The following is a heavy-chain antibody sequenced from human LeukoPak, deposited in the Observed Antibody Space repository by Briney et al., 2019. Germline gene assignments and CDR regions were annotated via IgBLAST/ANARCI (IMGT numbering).Heavy chain of an antibody. V-gene: IGHV3-30*18. CDR2: ILYDGSKK. D-gene: IGHD3-22*01. CDR3: AKERGGYYSDFDY. CDR1: GFNLSSYA. J-gene: IGHJ4*02. Sequence: PGRSLRLSCAVSGFNLSSYAMHWVRQAPGKGLEWVAVILYDGSKKYYADSVKGRSTISRDNSKNTLYLQMNSLRAEDTAVYYCAKERGGYYSDFDYWGQGTLVTVSS.